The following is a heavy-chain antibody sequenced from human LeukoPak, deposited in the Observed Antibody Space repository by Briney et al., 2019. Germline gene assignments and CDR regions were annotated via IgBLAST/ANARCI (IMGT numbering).Heavy chain of an antibody. CDR2: ISYDGSNK. D-gene: IGHD2-15*01. Sequence: GGSLRLSCAASGFTFSSYGMSWVRQAPGKGLEWVAVISYDGSNKYYADSVKGRFTISRDNSKNTLYLQMNSLRAEDTAVYYCARGYCSGGSCYFFDYWGQGTLVTVSS. J-gene: IGHJ4*02. CDR3: ARGYCSGGSCYFFDY. CDR1: GFTFSSYG. V-gene: IGHV3-30*03.